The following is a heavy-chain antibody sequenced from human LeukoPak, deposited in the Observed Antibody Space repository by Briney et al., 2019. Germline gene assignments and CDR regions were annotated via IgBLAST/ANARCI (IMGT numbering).Heavy chain of an antibody. CDR1: GFAFSTSW. Sequence: GGSLRLSCAASGFAFSTSWMSWVRQSPGKGLEWVANIKHDRDEKYFVDSVKGRFPISRDNAKNSLFLQMTSLRAEDTAVYYCAREVAGHLDYWGQGTLVIVSS. CDR2: IKHDRDEK. CDR3: AREVAGHLDY. D-gene: IGHD6-19*01. J-gene: IGHJ4*02. V-gene: IGHV3-7*01.